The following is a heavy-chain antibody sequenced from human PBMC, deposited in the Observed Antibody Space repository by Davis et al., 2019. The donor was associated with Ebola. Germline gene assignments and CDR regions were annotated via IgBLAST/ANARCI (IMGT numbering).Heavy chain of an antibody. CDR1: GFTFSSYW. Sequence: GESLKISCAASGFTFSSYWMTWVRQAPGKGLEWVANIKQDGSEKYYVDSVKGRFTISRDNAKNSLYLQMNSLRAEDTAVYYCARRATGTTWSYYYYGMDVWGQGTTVTVSS. V-gene: IGHV3-7*03. J-gene: IGHJ6*02. CDR2: IKQDGSEK. D-gene: IGHD4-17*01. CDR3: ARRATGTTWSYYYYGMDV.